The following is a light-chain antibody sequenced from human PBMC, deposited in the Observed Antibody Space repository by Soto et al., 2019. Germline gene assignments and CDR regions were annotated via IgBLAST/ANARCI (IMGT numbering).Light chain of an antibody. V-gene: IGKV1-6*01. CDR3: LQLYNFSWT. Sequence: AVQMNQSPSSLSAYVGDRVTISCRASQGIRNDLAWYQQKPGRAPKLLIFAASNLQSGVPSRFSGSGSGTDFTLTISRLQPEDFATYYCLQLYNFSWTFGQGTNVDNK. J-gene: IGKJ1*01. CDR2: AAS. CDR1: QGIRND.